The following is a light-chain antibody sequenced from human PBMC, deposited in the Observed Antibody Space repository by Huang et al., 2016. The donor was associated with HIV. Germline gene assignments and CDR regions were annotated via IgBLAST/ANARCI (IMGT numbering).Light chain of an antibody. CDR1: QNVNTY. CDR3: QQRFSTTIT. J-gene: IGKJ5*01. CDR2: AAS. V-gene: IGKV1-39*01. Sequence: DIQMTQSPPSLSASVGDSVTIDCRASQNVNTYLNWYQQKPGQAPRLLIFAASRLRSGVPARFSGSGSGTEFTLTISSRQLEDFATYYCQQRFSTTITFGQGTRLDIK.